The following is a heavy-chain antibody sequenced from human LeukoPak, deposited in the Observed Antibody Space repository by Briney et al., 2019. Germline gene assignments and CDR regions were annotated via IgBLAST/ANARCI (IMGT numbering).Heavy chain of an antibody. D-gene: IGHD1-26*01. Sequence: GASVKVSCKASGYTFTGYYMHWVRQAPGQGLEWMGWINPSSGGTNYAQKFQGRVTMTRDTSISTAYMELSRLRSDDTAVYYCARVGIRSGSYWGGAFDIWGQGTMVTVSS. CDR3: ARVGIRSGSYWGGAFDI. CDR2: INPSSGGT. CDR1: GYTFTGYY. V-gene: IGHV1-2*02. J-gene: IGHJ3*02.